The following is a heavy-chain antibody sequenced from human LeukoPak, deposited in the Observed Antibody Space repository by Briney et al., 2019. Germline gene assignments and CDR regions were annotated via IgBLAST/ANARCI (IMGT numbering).Heavy chain of an antibody. CDR3: AKDISRYSSSWYVFDD. J-gene: IGHJ4*02. D-gene: IGHD6-13*01. V-gene: IGHV3-9*03. CDR2: ISWNSGSI. Sequence: GGSLRLSCAASGFTFDDYAMHCVRQAPGKGLEWVSGISWNSGSIGYADSVKGRFTISRDNAKNSLYLQMNSLRAEYMALYYCAKDISRYSSSWYVFDDWGQGTLVTVSS. CDR1: GFTFDDYA.